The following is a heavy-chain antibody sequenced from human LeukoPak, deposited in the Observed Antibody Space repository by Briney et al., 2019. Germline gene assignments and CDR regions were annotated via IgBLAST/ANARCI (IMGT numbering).Heavy chain of an antibody. CDR3: ATTRREGGSGSFDY. CDR1: GGSISSYY. CDR2: IYYSGST. J-gene: IGHJ4*02. V-gene: IGHV4-59*08. Sequence: SETLSLTCTVSGGSISSYYWSWIRQPPGKGLEWIGYIYYSGSTNYNPSLKSRVTISVDTPKNQFSLKLSSVTAADTAVYYCATTRREGGSGSFDYWGQGTLVTVSS. D-gene: IGHD3-10*01.